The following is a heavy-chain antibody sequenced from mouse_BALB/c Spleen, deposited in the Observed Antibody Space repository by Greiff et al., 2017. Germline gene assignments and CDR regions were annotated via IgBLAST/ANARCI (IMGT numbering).Heavy chain of an antibody. V-gene: IGHV1S56*01. CDR2: IYPGNVNT. CDR3: ARFWSYAMDY. CDR1: GYTFTSYY. J-gene: IGHJ4*01. Sequence: QVQLQQSGPELVKPGASVRISCKASGYTFTSYYIHWVKQRPGQGLEWIGWIYPGNVNTKYNEKFKGKATLTADKSSSTAYMQLSSLTSEDSAVYFCARFWSYAMDYWGQGTSVTVSS.